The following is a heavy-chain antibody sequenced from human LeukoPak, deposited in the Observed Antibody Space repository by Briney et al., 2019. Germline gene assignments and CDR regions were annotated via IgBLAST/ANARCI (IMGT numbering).Heavy chain of an antibody. J-gene: IGHJ4*02. CDR3: ARDVRGYNWNYFDC. D-gene: IGHD1-20*01. CDR1: GYTFTDYY. CDR2: INPNYGDT. Sequence: ASVKVSCKASGYTFTDYYIHWVRQAPGQGLEWMGWINPNYGDTNYAQKFQGRVTMTRDTSISTAYMELSRLRSDDTAVYYCARDVRGYNWNYFDCWGQGTLVTVSS. V-gene: IGHV1-2*02.